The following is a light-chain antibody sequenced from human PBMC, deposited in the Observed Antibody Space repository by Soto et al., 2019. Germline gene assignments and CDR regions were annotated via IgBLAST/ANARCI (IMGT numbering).Light chain of an antibody. CDR3: GTWDSSLSAVV. J-gene: IGLJ2*01. V-gene: IGLV1-51*01. CDR2: DNN. Sequence: QSVLTQPPSVSAAPGQKVTISCSGSSSNIGNNYVSWYQQLPGTARKLLIYDNNKRPSGIPDRFSGSKSGTSATLGITGLQTGDEADYYCGTWDSSLSAVVFGGGTQLTVL. CDR1: SSNIGNNY.